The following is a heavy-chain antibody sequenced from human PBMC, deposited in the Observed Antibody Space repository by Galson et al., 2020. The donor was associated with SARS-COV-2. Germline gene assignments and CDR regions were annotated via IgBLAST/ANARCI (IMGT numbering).Heavy chain of an antibody. J-gene: IGHJ4*02. CDR1: GFNFNSYA. CDR3: AKGLRYLEWLFHYFDL. V-gene: IGHV3-23*01. Sequence: GESLKISCAGSGFNFNSYAMGWVRQAPGKGLEWVSVISASGGSTYYADTVKGRFTVSRDHAENSLDLHMNSLRDEDTAVYYCAKGLRYLEWLFHYFDLWGQGTPVTVSS. CDR2: ISASGGST. D-gene: IGHD3-3*01.